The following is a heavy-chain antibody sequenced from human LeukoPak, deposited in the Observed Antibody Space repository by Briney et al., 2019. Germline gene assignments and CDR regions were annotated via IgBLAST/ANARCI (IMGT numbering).Heavy chain of an antibody. CDR3: ARRRYYDYTGFFDY. CDR2: TFYTSKWNN. CDR1: GDIVSSNSAS. V-gene: IGHV6-1*01. D-gene: IGHD3-22*01. J-gene: IGHJ4*02. Sequence: SQTLSLTCAISGDIVSSNSASWNWFRQSPSRGLEWLGRTFYTSKWNNDYAVSVKSRITINPDTSKNHFSLQLNSVTPEDTAVYYCARRRYYDYTGFFDYWGQGTLVTVSS.